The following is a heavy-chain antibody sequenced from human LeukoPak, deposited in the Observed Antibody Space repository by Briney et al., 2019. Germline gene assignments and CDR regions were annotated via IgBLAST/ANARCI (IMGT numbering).Heavy chain of an antibody. V-gene: IGHV4-39*07. CDR2: IYYNGNT. CDR1: GDSISSSDYY. Sequence: SETLSLTCTVSGDSISSSDYYWAWIRQPPGKGLEWIGNIYYNGNTYYNSSLKSRVTISVDTSKNQFSLKLSSVTAADTAVYYCARGRRWRRNPHFDYWGQGTLVTVSS. J-gene: IGHJ4*02. D-gene: IGHD2-15*01. CDR3: ARGRRWRRNPHFDY.